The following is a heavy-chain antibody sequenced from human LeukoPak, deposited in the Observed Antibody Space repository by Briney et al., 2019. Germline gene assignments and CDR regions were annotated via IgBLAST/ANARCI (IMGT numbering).Heavy chain of an antibody. CDR3: AYSSGYQQH. CDR1: GGSISSYY. J-gene: IGHJ1*01. V-gene: IGHV4-34*01. Sequence: SDTLSLTCTVSGGSISSYYWSWIRQPPGKGLEWIGENTDSGSTSYNPSLKSRVTISVDTSKNQFSLRLNSVTAADTAVYYCAYSSGYQQHSGQGTLVTVPS. CDR2: NTDSGST. D-gene: IGHD3-22*01.